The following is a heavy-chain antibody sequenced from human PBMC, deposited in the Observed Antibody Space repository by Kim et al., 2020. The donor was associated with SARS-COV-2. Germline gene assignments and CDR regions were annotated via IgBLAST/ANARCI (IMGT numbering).Heavy chain of an antibody. V-gene: IGHV3-23*01. CDR3: ARDPRISPSWYLLDY. J-gene: IGHJ4*02. Sequence: GGSLRLSCAASGFTFSSYAMSWVRQAPGKGLEWVSAISGSGDSTYYADSVKGRFTISRDNSKNTLYLQMNSLRAEDTAVYYCARDPRISPSWYLLDYWGQGTLVTVSS. CDR2: ISGSGDST. D-gene: IGHD6-13*01. CDR1: GFTFSSYA.